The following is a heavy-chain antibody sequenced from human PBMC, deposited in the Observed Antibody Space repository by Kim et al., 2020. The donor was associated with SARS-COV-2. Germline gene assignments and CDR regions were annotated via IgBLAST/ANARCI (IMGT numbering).Heavy chain of an antibody. CDR3: TGGFGELLFDY. J-gene: IGHJ4*02. CDR1: GGSLSSGSYY. Sequence: SETLSLTCTVSGGSLSSGSYYWSWIRQPPGKGLEWIGYIYYSGSTNYNPSLKSRVTISVDTSKNQFSLKLSSVTAADTAVYYCTGGFGELLFDYWGQGTL. V-gene: IGHV4-61*01. D-gene: IGHD3-10*01. CDR2: IYYSGST.